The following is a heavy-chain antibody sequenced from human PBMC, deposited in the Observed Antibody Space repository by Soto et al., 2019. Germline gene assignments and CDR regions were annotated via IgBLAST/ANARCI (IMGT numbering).Heavy chain of an antibody. CDR2: IYYSGST. CDR3: ARPMAAAGGYYFDY. V-gene: IGHV4-39*01. J-gene: IGHJ4*02. D-gene: IGHD6-13*01. CDR1: GGSISSSSYY. Sequence: QLQLQESGPGLVKPSETLSLTCTVSGGSISSSSYYWGWIRQPPGKGLEWIGSIYYSGSTYYNPSLKSRVTISVDTSKNQFSLKLSSVTAADTAVYYCARPMAAAGGYYFDYWGQGTLVTVSS.